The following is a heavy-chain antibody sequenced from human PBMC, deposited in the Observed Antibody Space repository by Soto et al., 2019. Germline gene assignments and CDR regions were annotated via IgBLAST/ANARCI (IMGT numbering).Heavy chain of an antibody. CDR3: AREPRSYYGMDG. J-gene: IGHJ6*02. Sequence: GSLRLSCAASGFTFSSYSMNWVRQAPGKGLEWVSYISSSSSTIYYADSVKGRFTISRDNAKNSLYLQMNSLRDEDTAVYYCAREPRSYYGMDGWGQGTTVTVAS. CDR2: ISSSSSTI. CDR1: GFTFSSYS. V-gene: IGHV3-48*02.